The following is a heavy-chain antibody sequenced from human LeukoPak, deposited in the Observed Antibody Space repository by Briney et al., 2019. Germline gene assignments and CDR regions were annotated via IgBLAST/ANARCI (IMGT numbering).Heavy chain of an antibody. Sequence: SQTLSLTCAISGDSVSVKSDVWNWIRQSPSSGLEWLGRTYYRSKWINDYATSFKSRIIISPDTSKNQFSLHLNSVTPEDTAVYYCARDADWAYDAFDIWGQGTMVTVSS. CDR2: TYYRSKWIN. V-gene: IGHV6-1*01. CDR1: GDSVSVKSDV. D-gene: IGHD3-9*01. J-gene: IGHJ3*02. CDR3: ARDADWAYDAFDI.